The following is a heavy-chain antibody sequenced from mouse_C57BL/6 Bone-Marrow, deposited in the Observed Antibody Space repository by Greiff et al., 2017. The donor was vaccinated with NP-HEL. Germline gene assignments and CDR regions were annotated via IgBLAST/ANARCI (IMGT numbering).Heavy chain of an antibody. V-gene: IGHV2-2*01. CDR3: ASYVFAY. CDR2: IWSGGST. Sequence: VKLVESGPGLVQPSQCLSITCTVSGFSLTSYGVHWVRQSPGKGLEWLGVIWSGGSTDYNAAFISRLSISKDNSKSQVFFKMNSLQADDTAIYYCASYVFAYWGQGTLVTVSA. J-gene: IGHJ3*01. D-gene: IGHD2-12*01. CDR1: GFSLTSYG.